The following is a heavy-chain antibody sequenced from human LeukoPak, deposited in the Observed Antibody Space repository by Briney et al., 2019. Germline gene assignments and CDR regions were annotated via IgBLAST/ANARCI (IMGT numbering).Heavy chain of an antibody. V-gene: IGHV1-69*13. CDR2: IVPIFGTA. D-gene: IGHD4-17*01. Sequence: GASVKVSCKASGGTFSSYAISWVRQAPGQGLEWMGGIVPIFGTANYAQKFQGRVTITADESTSTAYMELSSLRSEDTAVYYCAIKTTVTTLGAYYYYGMDVWGQGTTVTVSS. CDR1: GGTFSSYA. J-gene: IGHJ6*02. CDR3: AIKTTVTTLGAYYYYGMDV.